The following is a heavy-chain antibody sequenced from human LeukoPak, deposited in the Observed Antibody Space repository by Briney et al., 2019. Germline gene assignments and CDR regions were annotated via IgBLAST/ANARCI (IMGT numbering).Heavy chain of an antibody. J-gene: IGHJ4*02. CDR2: INIDGSSI. Sequence: PGGSLRLSCAASGFTLNKYRMHWVRQAPGKGLVWVSRINIDGSSISYADSVRGRFTISRDNAKNTLYLQMNNLRAEDTAVYYCTRIPADQTFFDFWGQGTLVTVSS. D-gene: IGHD2-2*01. V-gene: IGHV3-74*01. CDR1: GFTLNKYR. CDR3: TRIPADQTFFDF.